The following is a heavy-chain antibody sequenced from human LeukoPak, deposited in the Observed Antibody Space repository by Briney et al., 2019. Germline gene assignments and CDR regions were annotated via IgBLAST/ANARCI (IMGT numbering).Heavy chain of an antibody. V-gene: IGHV3-23*01. CDR3: AKATMVRGPTDY. J-gene: IGHJ4*02. D-gene: IGHD3-10*01. CDR1: GFTFSSYA. CDR2: ISGSGGST. Sequence: GGSLRLSCAASGFTFSSYAMSWVRQAPGKGLEWVSAISGSGGSTYYADSVKGRSTIPRDNSKDTLYLQMNSLRAEDTAVYYCAKATMVRGPTDYWGQGALVTVSS.